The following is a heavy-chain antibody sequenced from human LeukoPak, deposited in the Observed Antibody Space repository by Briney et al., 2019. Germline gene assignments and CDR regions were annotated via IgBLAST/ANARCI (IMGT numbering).Heavy chain of an antibody. V-gene: IGHV1-18*01. CDR1: GYTFTSYG. CDR2: ISAYNGNT. CDR3: ARSGGRDGYNGPLDY. D-gene: IGHD5-24*01. Sequence: ASVKVSCKASGYTFTSYGISWVRQAPGQGLEWMGWISAYNGNTNYAQKLQGRVTMTTDTSTSTAHMELRSLRSDDTAVYYCARSGGRDGYNGPLDYWGQGTLVTVSS. J-gene: IGHJ4*02.